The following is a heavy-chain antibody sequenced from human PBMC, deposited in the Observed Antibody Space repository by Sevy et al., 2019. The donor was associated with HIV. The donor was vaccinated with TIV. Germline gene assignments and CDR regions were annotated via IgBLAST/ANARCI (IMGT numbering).Heavy chain of an antibody. CDR2: ISAYNGNT. CDR3: AVYYYDSSGYYYWFDP. V-gene: IGHV1-18*04. CDR1: GYTFTSYG. Sequence: ASVKVSCKASGYTFTSYGISWVRQAPGQGLEWMGWISAYNGNTNYAQKLQGRVTMTTDTSTSTAYMELRSLRSDVTAVYYCAVYYYDSSGYYYWFDPWGQGTLVTVSS. D-gene: IGHD3-22*01. J-gene: IGHJ5*02.